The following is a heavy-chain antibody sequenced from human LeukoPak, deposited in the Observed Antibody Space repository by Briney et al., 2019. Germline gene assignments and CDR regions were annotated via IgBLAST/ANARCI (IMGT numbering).Heavy chain of an antibody. CDR1: GGSFSGYY. D-gene: IGHD3-22*01. J-gene: IGHJ3*02. CDR3: ARDSPNYYDSSGYEDAFDI. Sequence: SETLSLTCAVYGGSFSGYYWSWIRQPPGKGLEWIGEINHSGSTNYNPSLKGRVTMSVDTSKNQFSLKLSSVTAADTAVYYCARDSPNYYDSSGYEDAFDIWGQGTMVTVSS. CDR2: INHSGST. V-gene: IGHV4-34*01.